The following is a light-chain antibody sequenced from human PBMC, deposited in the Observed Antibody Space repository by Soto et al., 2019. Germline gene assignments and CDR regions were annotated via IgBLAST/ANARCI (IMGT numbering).Light chain of an antibody. CDR2: KTD. CDR3: VLYMGSGIWA. Sequence: QAVVTQEPSFSVSPGGTVTLTCGLSSGSVSTSYYPSWYQQTPGQAPRTLIYKTDTRSSGVPDRFSGSILGNKAALTITGAQAEDESDYYCVLYMGSGIWAFGGGTKLTVL. V-gene: IGLV8-61*01. CDR1: SGSVSTSYY. J-gene: IGLJ2*01.